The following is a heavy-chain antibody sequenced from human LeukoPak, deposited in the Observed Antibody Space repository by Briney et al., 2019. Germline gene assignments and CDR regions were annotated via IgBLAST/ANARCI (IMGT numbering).Heavy chain of an antibody. Sequence: SETLSLTCTVSGGSISSSSYYWGWIRQPPGKGLEWIGSIYYSGSTYYNPSLKSRVTISVDTSKNQFSLKLSSVTAADTAVYYCARGPYCSGGSCYYNWFDPWGQGTLVTVSS. CDR3: ARGPYCSGGSCYYNWFDP. V-gene: IGHV4-39*01. D-gene: IGHD2-15*01. J-gene: IGHJ5*02. CDR2: IYYSGST. CDR1: GGSISSSSYY.